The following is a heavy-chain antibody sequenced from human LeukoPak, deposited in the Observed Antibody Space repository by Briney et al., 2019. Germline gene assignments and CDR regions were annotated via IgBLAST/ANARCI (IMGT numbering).Heavy chain of an antibody. Sequence: PGGSLRLSCAASGFTFSSYEMNWVRQAPGKGLEWVSYISSSGSTIYYADSVKGRFTISRDNARNSLSLQMNSLRSEDTAVYYCATYKNQPHTLFFDFWGQGALVTVSA. CDR1: GFTFSSYE. J-gene: IGHJ4*02. CDR2: ISSSGSTI. CDR3: ATYKNQPHTLFFDF. V-gene: IGHV3-48*03. D-gene: IGHD1-1*01.